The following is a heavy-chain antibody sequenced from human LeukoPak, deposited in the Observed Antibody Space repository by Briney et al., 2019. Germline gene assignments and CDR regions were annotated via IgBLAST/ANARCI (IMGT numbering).Heavy chain of an antibody. CDR1: GFTVSSNY. Sequence: GGSLRLSCAASGFTVSSNYMSWIRQAPGKGLEWVSVIYSGGDTYYADSVKGRFTISRDKSKNTLFLQMNSLRAEDTAVYYCATEGDSSGYYDYWGQGTLVTVPS. CDR2: IYSGGDT. V-gene: IGHV3-53*01. J-gene: IGHJ4*02. D-gene: IGHD3-22*01. CDR3: ATEGDSSGYYDY.